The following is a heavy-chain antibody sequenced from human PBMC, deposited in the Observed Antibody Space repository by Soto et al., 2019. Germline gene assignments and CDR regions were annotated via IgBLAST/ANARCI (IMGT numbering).Heavy chain of an antibody. V-gene: IGHV1-69*01. CDR3: ARGVVVVAASRLGWFDP. J-gene: IGHJ5*02. CDR2: IIPMFGTA. D-gene: IGHD2-15*01. Sequence: QVQLVQSGAEVKKPGSSVKVSCKASGGTFSRDAISWVRQAPGQGLEWMGGIIPMFGTAQYVQKFQGRLTITADESTTTAYRELRSLRSDDTAVYYCARGVVVVAASRLGWFDPWGQGTLVTVSS. CDR1: GGTFSRDA.